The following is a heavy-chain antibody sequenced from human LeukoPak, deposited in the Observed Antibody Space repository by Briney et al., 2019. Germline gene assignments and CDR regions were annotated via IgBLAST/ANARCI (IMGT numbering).Heavy chain of an antibody. J-gene: IGHJ6*03. V-gene: IGHV1-46*01. D-gene: IGHD1-26*01. Sequence: GASVKVSCKASGYTFTSYYMHWVRQAPGQGLEWMGIINPSGGSTSYAQKFQGRVTMTRDTSTSTVYMELSSLRSEDTAVYYCARDPGVGARAHYYYMDVWGNGTTVTISS. CDR1: GYTFTSYY. CDR3: ARDPGVGARAHYYYMDV. CDR2: INPSGGST.